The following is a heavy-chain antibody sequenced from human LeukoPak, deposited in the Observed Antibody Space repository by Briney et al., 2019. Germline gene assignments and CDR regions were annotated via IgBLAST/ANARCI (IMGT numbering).Heavy chain of an antibody. CDR1: GGSISSNHYY. J-gene: IGHJ4*02. D-gene: IGHD5-24*01. Sequence: SETLSLTCTVSGGSISSNHYYWGWIRQPPGKGLEWLGSIYYSGSTHYNPSLKSRVTISLDTSKNQFSLRLSSVTAADTAVYYCARDGEMATIENYFVYWGQGTLVTVSS. CDR2: IYYSGST. CDR3: ARDGEMATIENYFVY. V-gene: IGHV4-39*07.